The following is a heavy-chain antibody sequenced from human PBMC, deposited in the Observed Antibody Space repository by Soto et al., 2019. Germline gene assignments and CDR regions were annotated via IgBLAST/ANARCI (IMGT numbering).Heavy chain of an antibody. V-gene: IGHV4-30-4*01. CDR1: GDSITNGDYY. J-gene: IGHJ3*02. D-gene: IGHD5-12*01. CDR3: ARDSAGYGDAFDI. CDR2: IYYSGST. Sequence: SETLSLTCTVSGDSITNGDYYWSWIRQPPGKGLEWIGYIYYSGSTDYDPSLKGRVTISVDMSKNQFSLRLSSVTAADTAVYYCARDSAGYGDAFDIWGQGTMVTVSS.